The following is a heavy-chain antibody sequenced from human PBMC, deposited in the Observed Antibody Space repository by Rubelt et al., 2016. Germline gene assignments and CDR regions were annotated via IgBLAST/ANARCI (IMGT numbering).Heavy chain of an antibody. Sequence: QLQLQESGPGLVKPSETLSLTCTVSGGSISSSSYYWGWIRQPPGKGLEWIGEINHSGSTNYNPSLKSRATISVDTSKNQFSLKLSSVTAADTAVYYCARHPTALDIYYFDYWGQGTLVTVSS. CDR2: INHSGST. CDR1: GGSISSSSYY. CDR3: ARHPTALDIYYFDY. V-gene: IGHV4-39*01. D-gene: IGHD5-18*01. J-gene: IGHJ4*02.